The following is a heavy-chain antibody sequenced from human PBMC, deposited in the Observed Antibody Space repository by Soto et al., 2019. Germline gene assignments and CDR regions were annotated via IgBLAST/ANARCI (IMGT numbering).Heavy chain of an antibody. D-gene: IGHD3-10*01. CDR3: ARGVTAGVYY. CDR2: MEPSSGKT. V-gene: IGHV1-8*01. CDR1: GYSFTSLD. J-gene: IGHJ4*02. Sequence: QVQLVQSGAEVREPGASVKVSCKASGYSFTSLDINWVRQTAGQGLEWMGWMEPSSGKTGYAQKFHDRVTMTSDTSINTAYMELTTLTSDDTAFYYCARGVTAGVYYWGQGTLVTLSS.